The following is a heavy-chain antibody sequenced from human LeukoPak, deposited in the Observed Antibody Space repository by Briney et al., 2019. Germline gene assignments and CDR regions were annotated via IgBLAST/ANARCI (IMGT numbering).Heavy chain of an antibody. J-gene: IGHJ5*02. Sequence: SGGSLRLSCAASGFTFSSYWMSWVRQAPGKGLERVANIKQDGSEKYYVDSVKGRFTISRDNAKNSLYLQMNSLRAEDTAVYYCARVSRSRGYSWFDPWGQGTLVTVSS. D-gene: IGHD5-18*01. CDR1: GFTFSSYW. CDR2: IKQDGSEK. V-gene: IGHV3-7*01. CDR3: ARVSRSRGYSWFDP.